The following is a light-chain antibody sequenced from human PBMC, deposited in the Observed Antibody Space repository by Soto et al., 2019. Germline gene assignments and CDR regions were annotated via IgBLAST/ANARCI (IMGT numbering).Light chain of an antibody. V-gene: IGLV2-14*01. CDR1: SSDVGDYKY. J-gene: IGLJ3*02. Sequence: QSALTQPASVSGSPGQSITISCTGTSSDVGDYKYVSWYQQHPGKAPKLMIFEVTNRPSGVSDRFSGSKSANAASLTISGLQAEDEADYYCSSFTSSNTWVFGGGTKVTVL. CDR3: SSFTSSNTWV. CDR2: EVT.